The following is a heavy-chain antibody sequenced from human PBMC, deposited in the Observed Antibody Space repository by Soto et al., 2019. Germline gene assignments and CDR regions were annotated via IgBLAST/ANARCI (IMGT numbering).Heavy chain of an antibody. CDR1: GGTFSSYA. CDR2: IIPIFGTA. Sequence: QVQLVQSGAEVKKPGSSVKVSCKASGGTFSSYAISWVRQAPGQGPEWMGGIIPIFGTANYAQKFQGRVTITADESTSTAYMELSSLRSEDTAVYYCARKYRYSGSYDYYYYGMDVWGQGTTVTVSS. CDR3: ARKYRYSGSYDYYYYGMDV. V-gene: IGHV1-69*01. D-gene: IGHD1-26*01. J-gene: IGHJ6*02.